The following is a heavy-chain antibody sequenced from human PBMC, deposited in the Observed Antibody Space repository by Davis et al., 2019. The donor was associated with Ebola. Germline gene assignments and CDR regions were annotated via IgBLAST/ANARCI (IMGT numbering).Heavy chain of an antibody. V-gene: IGHV3-23*01. Sequence: GESLKISCAASGFSFSSYGMNWVRQAPGKGLEWVSAISGSGVGTYYADSVQGRFTISRDNSKNTLYLQMNSLRVDDTAVYYCAKGIIGWNFAFGYWGQGTLVTVSS. J-gene: IGHJ4*02. CDR3: AKGIIGWNFAFGY. CDR2: ISGSGVGT. D-gene: IGHD1-7*01. CDR1: GFSFSSYG.